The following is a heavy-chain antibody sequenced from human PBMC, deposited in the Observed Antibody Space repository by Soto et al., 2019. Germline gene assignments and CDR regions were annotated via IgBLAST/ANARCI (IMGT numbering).Heavy chain of an antibody. V-gene: IGHV1-8*01. CDR3: ARAADYDFWSGYYKAYYGMDV. Sequence: ASVKVSCKASGYTFTSYDINWVRQATGQGLEWMGWMNPNSGNTGYAQKFQGRVTMTRNTSISTAYMELSSLRSEDTAVYYCARAADYDFWSGYYKAYYGMDVWGQGTTVTVSS. CDR2: MNPNSGNT. D-gene: IGHD3-3*01. J-gene: IGHJ6*02. CDR1: GYTFTSYD.